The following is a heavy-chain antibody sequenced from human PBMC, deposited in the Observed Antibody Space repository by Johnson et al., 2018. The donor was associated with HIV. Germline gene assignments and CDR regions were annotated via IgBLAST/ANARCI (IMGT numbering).Heavy chain of an antibody. V-gene: IGHV3-66*02. J-gene: IGHJ3*02. CDR3: ARASSGYYSDAFDI. Sequence: GQLVESGGGLVQPGGSLRLSCAASGFTVSSNYMSWVRQAPGKGLEWVSVIYSGGSTYYADSVKGRFTISRDNSKNTLYLQMNSLRAEDTAVYYCARASSGYYSDAFDIWGQGTMVTVSS. CDR2: IYSGGST. CDR1: GFTVSSNY. D-gene: IGHD3-22*01.